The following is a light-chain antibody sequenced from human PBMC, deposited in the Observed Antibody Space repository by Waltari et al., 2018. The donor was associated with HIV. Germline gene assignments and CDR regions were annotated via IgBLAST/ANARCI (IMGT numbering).Light chain of an antibody. Sequence: QSALTQPASVSGSPGQSITISCSGTSSDVGIYNLVSWYQQHPGKAPKLMIYEVTQRPSGVSNRCSGSKSGNTASLTISGLQAEDEADYYCCSYAGSSTWVFGGGTKLTVL. CDR2: EVT. J-gene: IGLJ3*02. V-gene: IGLV2-23*02. CDR1: SSDVGIYNL. CDR3: CSYAGSSTWV.